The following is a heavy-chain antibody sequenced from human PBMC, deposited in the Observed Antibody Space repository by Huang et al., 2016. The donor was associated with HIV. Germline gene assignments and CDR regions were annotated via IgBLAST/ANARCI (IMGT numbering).Heavy chain of an antibody. CDR1: GYGFSSYW. CDR3: ARQVDGFRSHFDF. CDR2: IYPSDSET. Sequence: EVLLVQSGAELKEPGESLKISCKASGYGFSSYWIGWVRQKPGKGREWMGIIYPSDSETKDSPSFDGQFTIAADKSTRTAYLQWESLKAPDTAIYFCARQVDGFRSHFDFWGQGTLVSVSS. D-gene: IGHD5-18*01. J-gene: IGHJ4*02. V-gene: IGHV5-51*01.